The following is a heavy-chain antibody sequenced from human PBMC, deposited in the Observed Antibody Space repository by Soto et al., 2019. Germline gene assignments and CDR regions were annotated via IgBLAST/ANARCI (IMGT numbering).Heavy chain of an antibody. V-gene: IGHV1-46*01. Sequence: QVHLVQSGAEVKNPGASVKVSCKASGYSFTSYYMYWVRQAPGQGLEWMGIINPTGGSTGYAQKFQGRVTMTRDTSTSTVYMELSSLRSEDTAVYYCARAGDTVITRGGMDVWGQGTTVTVAS. CDR2: INPTGGST. CDR1: GYSFTSYY. D-gene: IGHD5-18*01. J-gene: IGHJ6*02. CDR3: ARAGDTVITRGGMDV.